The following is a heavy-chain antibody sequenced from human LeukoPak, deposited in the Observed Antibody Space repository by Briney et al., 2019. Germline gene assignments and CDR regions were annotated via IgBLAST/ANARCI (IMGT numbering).Heavy chain of an antibody. J-gene: IGHJ4*02. Sequence: ASVKVSCKASGYTFTGYYMHWVRQAPGQGLEWMGWINPNSGGTNYAQKFQGRVTMTRDTSISTAYMELSRLRSDDTAVYYCAKDLSAARLASFDYWGQGTLVTVSS. CDR2: INPNSGGT. CDR3: AKDLSAARLASFDY. CDR1: GYTFTGYY. V-gene: IGHV1-2*02. D-gene: IGHD6-6*01.